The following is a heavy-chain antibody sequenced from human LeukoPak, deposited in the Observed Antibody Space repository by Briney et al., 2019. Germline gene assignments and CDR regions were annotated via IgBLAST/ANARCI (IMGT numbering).Heavy chain of an antibody. CDR3: TRFGGVEQPRFDP. CDR1: GGSISSYY. V-gene: IGHV4-59*01. Sequence: SETLSLTCSVSGGSISSYYWSWIRQPPGKGLEWIGYIYYSGSTNYNPSLKSRVTISVDTSKNQFSLKLSSVTAADTAVYYCTRFGGVEQPRFDPWGQGTLVTVSS. D-gene: IGHD3-10*01. CDR2: IYYSGST. J-gene: IGHJ5*02.